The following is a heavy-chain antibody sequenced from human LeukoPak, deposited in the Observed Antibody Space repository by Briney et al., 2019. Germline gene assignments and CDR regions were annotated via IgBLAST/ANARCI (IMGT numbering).Heavy chain of an antibody. Sequence: SETLSLTCAVYGGSFSGYYWSWIRQPPGKGLEWIGEINHSGSTNYNPSLKSRVTISVDTSKNQFSLKLSSVTAADTAVYYCARGSTTGVSYWGQGNLVTVSS. J-gene: IGHJ4*02. CDR1: GGSFSGYY. D-gene: IGHD4-23*01. CDR3: ARGSTTGVSY. V-gene: IGHV4-34*01. CDR2: INHSGST.